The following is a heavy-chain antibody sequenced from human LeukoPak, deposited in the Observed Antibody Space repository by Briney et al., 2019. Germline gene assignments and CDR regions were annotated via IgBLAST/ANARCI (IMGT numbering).Heavy chain of an antibody. CDR1: GFAFSSYA. CDR2: ISNIGGST. V-gene: IGHV3-23*01. CDR3: AKDTKYNYGYGVSTAVDY. J-gene: IGHJ4*02. D-gene: IGHD5-18*01. Sequence: GGSLRLSCAASGFAFSSYAMSWVRQAPGKGLEWVSGISNIGGSTYYSDSVKGRFTISRDNSKNTLYLQMNSLRAEDTALYYCAKDTKYNYGYGVSTAVDYWGQGTLVTVSS.